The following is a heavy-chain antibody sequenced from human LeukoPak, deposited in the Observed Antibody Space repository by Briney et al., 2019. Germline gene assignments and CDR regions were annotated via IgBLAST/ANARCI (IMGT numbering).Heavy chain of an antibody. CDR1: GFSFSDHY. V-gene: IGHV3-11*06. CDR2: PSSRSTYA. D-gene: IGHD1-26*01. CDR3: ARAVGRGSGAHFDY. Sequence: PGGSLRLSCAASGFSFSDHYMSWVRQAPGKGLEWISYPSSRSTYAFYADSVKGRFAISRDDAKNSLYLQMNSLRAEDTAVYYCARAVGRGSGAHFDYWGQGTLVSVSS. J-gene: IGHJ4*02.